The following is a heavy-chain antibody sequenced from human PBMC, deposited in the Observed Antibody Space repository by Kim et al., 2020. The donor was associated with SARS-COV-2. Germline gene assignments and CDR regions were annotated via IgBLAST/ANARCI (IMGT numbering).Heavy chain of an antibody. CDR2: INPNSGGT. CDR1: GYTFTGYY. V-gene: IGHV1-2*06. D-gene: IGHD6-19*01. CDR3: ARPSYSSDAEDP. J-gene: IGHJ5*02. Sequence: ASVKVSCKASGYTFTGYYMHWVRQAPGQGLEWMGRINPNSGGTNYAQKFQGRVTMTRDTYISTAYMELSRLRSDDTAVYYCARPSYSSDAEDPWGQGTLVTVSS.